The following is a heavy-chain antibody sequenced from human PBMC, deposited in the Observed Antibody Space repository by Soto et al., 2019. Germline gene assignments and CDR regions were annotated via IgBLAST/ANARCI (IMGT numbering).Heavy chain of an antibody. CDR2: ISSSSSYI. V-gene: IGHV3-21*01. Sequence: GGSLRLSCAASGFTFSSYSMNWVRQAPGKGLEWVSSISSSSSYIYYADSVKGRFTISRDNAKNSLYLQMNSLRAEDTAVYYCARDRILWFGELPLNLFYYYGMDVWGQGTTVTVSS. D-gene: IGHD3-10*01. J-gene: IGHJ6*02. CDR1: GFTFSSYS. CDR3: ARDRILWFGELPLNLFYYYGMDV.